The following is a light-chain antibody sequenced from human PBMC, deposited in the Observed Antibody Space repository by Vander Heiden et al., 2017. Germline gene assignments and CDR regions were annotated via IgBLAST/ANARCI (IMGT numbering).Light chain of an antibody. CDR3: QQRSNWQT. Sequence: DIVLTQSPAILSLSPGERATLSCRASQSVSSYLAWYQQKPGQAPRLLIYDSSHRATGIPARFSGSGSGTDFTLTISSLEPEDFGVYYCQQRSNWQTFGQGTKVEIK. CDR2: DSS. V-gene: IGKV3-11*01. CDR1: QSVSSY. J-gene: IGKJ1*01.